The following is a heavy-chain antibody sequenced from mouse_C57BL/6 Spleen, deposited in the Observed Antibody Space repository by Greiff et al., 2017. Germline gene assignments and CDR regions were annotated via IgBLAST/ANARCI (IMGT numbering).Heavy chain of an antibody. Sequence: EVQLQQSGPELVKPGASVKISCKASGYTFTDYYMNWVKQSHGKSLEWIGDINPNNGGTSYNQKFKGKATLTVDKSSSTAYMELRSLTSEDSAVYYCARSSYYGSSSLFDYWGQGTTLTVSS. CDR1: GYTFTDYY. CDR2: INPNNGGT. J-gene: IGHJ2*01. V-gene: IGHV1-26*01. CDR3: ARSSYYGSSSLFDY. D-gene: IGHD1-1*01.